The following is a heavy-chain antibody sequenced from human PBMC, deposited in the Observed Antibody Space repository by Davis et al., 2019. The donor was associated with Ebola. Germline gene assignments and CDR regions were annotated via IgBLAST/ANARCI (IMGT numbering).Heavy chain of an antibody. J-gene: IGHJ4*02. V-gene: IGHV6-1*01. CDR2: TYYNSKWYS. D-gene: IGHD3-22*01. Sequence: HSQTLSLTCAISGDSVSGNIPAWNWIRQSPSRGLEWLGRTYYNSKWYSDYAVSVKSRISINPDTSKNQFSLHLKSVTPEDTAVYYCARGWLRSGLDYWGQGILVTVSS. CDR3: ARGWLRSGLDY. CDR1: GDSVSGNIPA.